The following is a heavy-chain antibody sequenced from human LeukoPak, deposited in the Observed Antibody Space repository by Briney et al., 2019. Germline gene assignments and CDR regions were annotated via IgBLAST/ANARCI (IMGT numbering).Heavy chain of an antibody. Sequence: SGGSLRLSCAASGFTFSVYAIQWVPQAPGKGLEWVAIMSYDGRNTYYADSVKGRLTISRDDSVKMVFLQMNSLRNEDTAVYYCARDSVTPGSYFEFWGQGTLVTVSS. D-gene: IGHD4-17*01. CDR3: ARDSVTPGSYFEF. J-gene: IGHJ4*02. CDR2: MSYDGRNT. CDR1: GFTFSVYA. V-gene: IGHV3-30*04.